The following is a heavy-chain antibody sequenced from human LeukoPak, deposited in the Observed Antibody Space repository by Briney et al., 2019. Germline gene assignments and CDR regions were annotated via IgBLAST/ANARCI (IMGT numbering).Heavy chain of an antibody. Sequence: GGSLRLSCAASGFTFSSYWMSWVRQAPGKGLEWVANIKQDGSEKYYVDSVKGRFTISRDNARNSLYLQMNSLKASDTAMYYCAKLSSGSWADTEYFHHWGQGTLVTVSS. CDR2: IKQDGSEK. CDR3: AKLSSGSWADTEYFHH. J-gene: IGHJ1*01. V-gene: IGHV3-7*03. CDR1: GFTFSSYW. D-gene: IGHD6-13*01.